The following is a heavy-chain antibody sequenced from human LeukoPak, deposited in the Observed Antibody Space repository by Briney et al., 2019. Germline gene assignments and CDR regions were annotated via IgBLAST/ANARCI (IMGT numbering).Heavy chain of an antibody. CDR1: GFTFSSTG. Sequence: PGRSLRLSCVASGFTFSSTGLHWVRQAPGKGLEWVAMISPDGTKTFYTDSMKGRLTISRDNSNNTLYLQMNSLRVEDTAIYYCARNQKGASDAFDIWGLGTMVTVSS. J-gene: IGHJ3*02. CDR2: ISPDGTKT. V-gene: IGHV3-30*04. CDR3: ARNQKGASDAFDI.